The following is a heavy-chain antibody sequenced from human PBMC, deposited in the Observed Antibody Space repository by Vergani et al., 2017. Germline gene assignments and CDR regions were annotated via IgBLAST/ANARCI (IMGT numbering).Heavy chain of an antibody. J-gene: IGHJ6*02. CDR3: ARDWSGSTTGGMDV. D-gene: IGHD1-26*01. V-gene: IGHV4-59*01. CDR1: GGSISSYY. Sequence: QVQLQESGPGLVKPSQTLSLTCTVSGGSISSYYWSWIRQPPGKGLEWIGYIYYSGSTNNNPSLKSRVTISVDASKNQFSLKLSSVTAADTAVYYCARDWSGSTTGGMDVWGQGTTVTVSS. CDR2: IYYSGST.